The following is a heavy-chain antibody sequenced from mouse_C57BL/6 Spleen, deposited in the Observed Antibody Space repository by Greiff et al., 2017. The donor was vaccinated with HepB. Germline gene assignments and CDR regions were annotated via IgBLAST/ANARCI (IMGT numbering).Heavy chain of an antibody. J-gene: IGHJ3*01. CDR1: GYTFTGYW. Sequence: QVQLQQSGAELMKPGASVKLSCKATGYTFTGYWIEWVTQRPGHGLEWIGEILPGSGSTNSNEKFKGKATFTADTSSNTAYMQRSSLTTEDSASYYGAREAMVTTECAYWGQGTLVTVSA. V-gene: IGHV1-9*01. CDR2: ILPGSGST. D-gene: IGHD2-2*01. CDR3: AREAMVTTECAY.